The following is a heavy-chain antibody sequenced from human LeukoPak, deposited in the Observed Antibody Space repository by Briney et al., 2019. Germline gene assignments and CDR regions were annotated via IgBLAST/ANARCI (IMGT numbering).Heavy chain of an antibody. CDR1: GFTFRNYV. CDR2: TSSDLNVK. V-gene: IGHV3-30-3*01. Sequence: GGSLRLSCAASGFTFRNYVIHWVRQAPGKGLGWVAVTSSDLNVKLYADSVKGRFTISRDNSRSTLYLQMNSLRPEDTAIHYCAREGYYGSGSPPSLYFDYWGQGTLVTVSS. D-gene: IGHD3-10*01. J-gene: IGHJ4*02. CDR3: AREGYYGSGSPPSLYFDY.